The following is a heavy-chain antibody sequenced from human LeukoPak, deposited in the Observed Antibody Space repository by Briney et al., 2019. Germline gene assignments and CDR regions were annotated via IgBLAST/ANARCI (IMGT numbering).Heavy chain of an antibody. J-gene: IGHJ4*02. V-gene: IGHV3-30*18. CDR2: ISYDGSNK. Sequence: GGSLRLSCAASGFTFSSYGMHGVRQAPGKGLEGVAVISYDGSNKYYADSVKGRFTISRDNSKNTLYLQMNSLRAEDTAVYYCAKDPTKMVRGVTYCFDYWGQGTLVTVSS. D-gene: IGHD3-10*01. CDR3: AKDPTKMVRGVTYCFDY. CDR1: GFTFSSYG.